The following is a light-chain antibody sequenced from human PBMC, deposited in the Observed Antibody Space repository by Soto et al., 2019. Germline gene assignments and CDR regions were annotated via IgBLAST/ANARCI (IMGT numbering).Light chain of an antibody. Sequence: DIQLTQSPSTLSASVGDRVTITCRASQSISYWLAWYQQKPGKAPKLLIYGASAMPSGVPSRFSGSGSGTKFTLTIASLQPDDFATYYCQQYNSYPWTFGQGTKVDIK. J-gene: IGKJ1*01. CDR2: GAS. CDR1: QSISYW. CDR3: QQYNSYPWT. V-gene: IGKV1-5*01.